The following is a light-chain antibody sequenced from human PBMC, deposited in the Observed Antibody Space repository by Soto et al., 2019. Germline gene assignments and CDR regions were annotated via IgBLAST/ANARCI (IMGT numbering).Light chain of an antibody. CDR2: DAS. V-gene: IGKV1-5*01. CDR3: QQYNSYSRT. J-gene: IGKJ1*01. CDR1: QSISSW. Sequence: EIQMTQYPSALSASVGDIVTITCRSSQSISSWLAWYQQKPGKAPKLLIYDASSLESGVPSRFSGSGSGTEFTLTISSLQPDDFATYYCQQYNSYSRTYGQGTKGDIK.